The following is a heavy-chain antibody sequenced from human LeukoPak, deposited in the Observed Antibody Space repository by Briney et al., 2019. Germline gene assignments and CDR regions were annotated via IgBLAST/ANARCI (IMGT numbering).Heavy chain of an antibody. D-gene: IGHD3-22*01. J-gene: IGHJ5*02. Sequence: SETLSLTCAVYGGSFSGYYWSWIRQPPGKGLEWIGEINHSGSTNYNPSLKSRVTISVDTSKNQFSLKLSSVTAADTAVYYCARGAYDSSGSHHTRGFDPWGQGTLVTVSS. CDR1: GGSFSGYY. V-gene: IGHV4-34*01. CDR2: INHSGST. CDR3: ARGAYDSSGSHHTRGFDP.